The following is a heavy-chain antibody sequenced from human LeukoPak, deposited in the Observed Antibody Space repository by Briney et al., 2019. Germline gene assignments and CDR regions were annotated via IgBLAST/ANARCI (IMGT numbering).Heavy chain of an antibody. V-gene: IGHV3-23*01. CDR3: AKWQYSSSSPIDY. D-gene: IGHD6-6*01. Sequence: PGGSLRLSCAVSGLTFSRYAMSWVRQAPGKGLEWVSAISESGSGTYYADSVKGRFTISRDNSKNTLYLQMNSLRAEDTAVYYCAKWQYSSSSPIDYWGQGTLVTVSS. J-gene: IGHJ4*02. CDR1: GLTFSRYA. CDR2: ISESGSGT.